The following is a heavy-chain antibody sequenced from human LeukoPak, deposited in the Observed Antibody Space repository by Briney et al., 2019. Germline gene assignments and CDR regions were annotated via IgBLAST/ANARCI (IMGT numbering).Heavy chain of an antibody. CDR3: ATAYDSSGYYADAFDI. D-gene: IGHD3-22*01. V-gene: IGHV1-24*01. Sequence: AAGKVSCXVSGYTLTEFSMHLGRLGPGKGLGWEGGFYPEDGETIYAQKFQGRVTMTEDTSTDTAYMELSSLRSEDTAVYYCATAYDSSGYYADAFDIWGQGTMVTVSS. CDR1: GYTLTEFS. CDR2: FYPEDGET. J-gene: IGHJ3*02.